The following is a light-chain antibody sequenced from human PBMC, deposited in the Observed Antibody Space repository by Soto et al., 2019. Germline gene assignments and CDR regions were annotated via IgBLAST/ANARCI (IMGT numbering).Light chain of an antibody. CDR2: GNS. J-gene: IGLJ2*01. CDR3: QSYDSSLSVV. V-gene: IGLV1-40*01. CDR1: SSNIGAGYG. Sequence: QSVLTQPPSVSGAPGQRVTISCTGRSSNIGAGYGVHWYQQLPGTAPKLLIYGNSNRPSGVPDRFSGSKSGTSASLAITGLQAEDEADYYCQSYDSSLSVVFGGGTKVTVL.